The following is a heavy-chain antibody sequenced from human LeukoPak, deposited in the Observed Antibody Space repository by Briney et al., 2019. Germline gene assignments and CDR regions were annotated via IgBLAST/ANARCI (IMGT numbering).Heavy chain of an antibody. CDR1: GFTFDDYA. CDR3: ARGFSGYDTVLDY. V-gene: IGHV3-43D*03. J-gene: IGHJ4*02. Sequence: GGSLRLSCAASGFTFDDYAMHWVRQAPGKGLEWVSLISWDGGSTYYADSVKGRFTISRDNAKNSLYLQVNSLRAEDTALYYCARGFSGYDTVLDYWGQGTLVTVSS. D-gene: IGHD5-12*01. CDR2: ISWDGGST.